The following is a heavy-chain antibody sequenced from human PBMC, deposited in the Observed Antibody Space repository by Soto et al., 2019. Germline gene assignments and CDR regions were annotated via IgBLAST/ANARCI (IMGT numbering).Heavy chain of an antibody. V-gene: IGHV3-30-3*01. CDR2: ISCDGSNK. Sequence: SLRLSCAASGFTFSSYDMHWVRQAPGKGLEWVAGISCDGSNKYYAESVKARFTISRDNSKNTLYLQMNSLRPEDTAVYYCARDDYGDYCFDDWGQGTLVTVSS. D-gene: IGHD4-17*01. CDR3: ARDDYGDYCFDD. J-gene: IGHJ4*02. CDR1: GFTFSSYD.